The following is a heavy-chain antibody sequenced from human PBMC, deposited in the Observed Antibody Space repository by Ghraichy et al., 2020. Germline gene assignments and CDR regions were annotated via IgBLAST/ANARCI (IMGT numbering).Heavy chain of an antibody. CDR2: IYYSGST. CDR3: ARQGPECSGGSCYSGDIDY. CDR1: GGSISSSSYY. J-gene: IGHJ4*02. Sequence: SETPSLTCTVSGGSISSSSYYWGWIRQPPGKGLEWIGSIYYSGSTYYNPSLKSRVTISVDTSKNQFSLKLSSVTAADTAVYYCARQGPECSGGSCYSGDIDYWGQGTLVTVSS. D-gene: IGHD2-15*01. V-gene: IGHV4-39*01.